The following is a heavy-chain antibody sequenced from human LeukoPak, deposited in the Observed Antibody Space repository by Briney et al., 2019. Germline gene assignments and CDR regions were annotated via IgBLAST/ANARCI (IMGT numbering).Heavy chain of an antibody. Sequence: SETLSLTCGVSGGSIDSTNYWSWVRQAPGRGLEWIGEIAHDGTRNYNSSLRSRVAMSFDRANNYFSLSLTAVTAADTALYYGTRENRPFCPFAFWGQGVLVTVSS. CDR2: IAHDGTR. V-gene: IGHV4-4*02. CDR1: GGSIDSTNY. D-gene: IGHD2/OR15-2a*01. J-gene: IGHJ4*02. CDR3: TRENRPFCPFAF.